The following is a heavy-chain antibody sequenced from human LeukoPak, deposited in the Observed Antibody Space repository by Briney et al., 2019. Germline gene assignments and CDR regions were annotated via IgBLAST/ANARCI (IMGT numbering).Heavy chain of an antibody. CDR2: INPSGGST. Sequence: ASVKVSCKASGYTFTSYYMHWVRQAPGQGLEWMGIINPSGGSTSYAQEFQGRVTMTRDTSTSTVYMELSSLRSEDTAVYYCARMYSSSYYYYYGMDVWGQGTTVTVSS. V-gene: IGHV1-46*01. J-gene: IGHJ6*02. CDR3: ARMYSSSYYYYYGMDV. D-gene: IGHD6-6*01. CDR1: GYTFTSYY.